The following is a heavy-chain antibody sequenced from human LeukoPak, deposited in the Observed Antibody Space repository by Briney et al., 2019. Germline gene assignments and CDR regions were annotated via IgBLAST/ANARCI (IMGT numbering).Heavy chain of an antibody. CDR1: GGTFSSYA. CDR3: ARDQQVGAAPYDY. CDR2: IIPIFGTA. D-gene: IGHD2-15*01. V-gene: IGHV1-69*13. J-gene: IGHJ4*02. Sequence: SVKVSCKASGGTFSSYAISWVRQAPGQGLEWMGGIIPIFGTANYAQKFQGRVTITADESTSTAYMELSSLRSDDTAVYYCARDQQVGAAPYDYWGQGTLVTVSS.